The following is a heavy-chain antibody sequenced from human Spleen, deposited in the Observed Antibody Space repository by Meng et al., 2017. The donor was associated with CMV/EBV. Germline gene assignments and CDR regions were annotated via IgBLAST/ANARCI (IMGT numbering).Heavy chain of an antibody. CDR3: ARNPECATCPTYNYGMDV. V-gene: IGHV3-48*03. CDR2: ISSSGVTI. CDR1: GFTFSSYE. Sequence: GESLKISCAASGFTFSSYEMNWVRQAPGKGLEWVSYISSSGVTIKYADSVKGRFTISRDNAKKSLYLQMNSLRGEDTAVYYCARNPECATCPTYNYGMDVWGHGTTVTVSS. J-gene: IGHJ6*02.